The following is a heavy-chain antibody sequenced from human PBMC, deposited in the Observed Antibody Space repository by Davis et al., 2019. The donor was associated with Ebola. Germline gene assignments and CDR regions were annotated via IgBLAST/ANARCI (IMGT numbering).Heavy chain of an antibody. CDR2: IVVGSGNT. Sequence: SVKVSCKASGFTFTSSAVQWVRQARGQRLEWIGWIVVGSGNTNYAQKFQERVTITRDMSTSTAYMELSSLRSEDTAVYYCAADPPSDYGDFYYYGMDVWGQGTTVTVSS. CDR1: GFTFTSSA. D-gene: IGHD4-17*01. CDR3: AADPPSDYGDFYYYGMDV. V-gene: IGHV1-58*01. J-gene: IGHJ6*02.